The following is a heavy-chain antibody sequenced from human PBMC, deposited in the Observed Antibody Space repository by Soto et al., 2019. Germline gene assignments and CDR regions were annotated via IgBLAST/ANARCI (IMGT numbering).Heavy chain of an antibody. Sequence: EVQLVESGGGLVQPGGSLRLSCAASGFTLSNYWMSWVRQAPGKGLEWVANINQNGRDKYYVDSVKGRFTISRDNAKELLYLQMNSLRDEDTAVYYCARDSKYSGSYHDYWGQEPWSPSPQ. CDR1: GFTLSNYW. J-gene: IGHJ4*01. CDR2: INQNGRDK. CDR3: ARDSKYSGSYHDY. D-gene: IGHD1-26*01. V-gene: IGHV3-7*01.